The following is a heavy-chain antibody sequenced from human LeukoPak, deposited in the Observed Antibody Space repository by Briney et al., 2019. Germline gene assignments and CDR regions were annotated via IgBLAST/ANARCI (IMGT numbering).Heavy chain of an antibody. CDR3: ATLHRFCSGGSCYSGYGPVDH. J-gene: IGHJ4*02. D-gene: IGHD2-15*01. CDR1: GYTFIGYY. Sequence: ASVKVSCKASGYTFIGYYMHWVRQAPGQGLEWMGRLNPNSGGTNYAQKFQGRVAMTRDTSISTAYLELSELTSDDTALYYCATLHRFCSGGSCYSGYGPVDHGGQGTLVTVSS. V-gene: IGHV1-2*06. CDR2: LNPNSGGT.